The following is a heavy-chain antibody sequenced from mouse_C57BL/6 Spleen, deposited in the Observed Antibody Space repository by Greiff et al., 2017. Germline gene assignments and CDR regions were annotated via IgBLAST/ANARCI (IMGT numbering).Heavy chain of an antibody. CDR2: INPSNGGT. J-gene: IGHJ4*01. V-gene: IGHV1-53*01. CDR3: ARKGIYYGNYYYAMDY. D-gene: IGHD2-1*01. CDR1: GYTFTSYW. Sequence: QVQLKESGTELVKPGASVKLSCKASGYTFTSYWMHWVKQRPGQGLEWIGNINPSNGGTNYNEKFKSKATLTVDKSSSTAYMQLSSLTSEDSAVYYCARKGIYYGNYYYAMDYWGQGTSVTVSS.